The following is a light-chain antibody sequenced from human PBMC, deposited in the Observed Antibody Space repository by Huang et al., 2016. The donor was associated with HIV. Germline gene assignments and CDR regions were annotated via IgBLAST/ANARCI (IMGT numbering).Light chain of an antibody. Sequence: DIVMTQSPDSLAVPLGERATISCVSSQSVLYSANKKHLPMNCLAWYQKKPGQPPKLLIYWAASRAFGVPDRFSGRGCGTDFTLTISSLQAEDVAVYYCQQHYSTPWTFGQGTKVEIK. CDR1: QSVLYSANKKHLPMNC. J-gene: IGKJ1*01. V-gene: IGKV4-1*01. CDR2: WAA. CDR3: QQHYSTPWT.